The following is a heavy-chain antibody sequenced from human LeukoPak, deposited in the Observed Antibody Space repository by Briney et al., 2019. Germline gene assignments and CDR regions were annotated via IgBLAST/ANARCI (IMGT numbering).Heavy chain of an antibody. CDR2: ISWNSGSI. CDR1: GFTFDDYA. V-gene: IGHV3-9*01. CDR3: AKDAQWLSIAYYFDY. Sequence: PGGSLRPSCAASGFTFDDYAMHWVRQAPGKGLEWVSGISWNSGSIGYADSVKGRFTISRDNAKNSLYLQMNSLRAEDTALYYCAKDAQWLSIAYYFDYWGQGTLVTVSS. J-gene: IGHJ4*02. D-gene: IGHD3-22*01.